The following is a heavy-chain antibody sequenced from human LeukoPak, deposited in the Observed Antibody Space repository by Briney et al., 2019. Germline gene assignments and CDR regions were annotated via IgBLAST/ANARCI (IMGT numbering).Heavy chain of an antibody. J-gene: IGHJ4*02. V-gene: IGHV1-2*02. CDR3: AREYYYDSSGFDY. D-gene: IGHD3-22*01. CDR1: GYTLTELS. CDR2: INPNSGGT. Sequence: ASVKVSCKVSGYTLTELSMHWVRQAPGQGLEWMGWINPNSGGTNYAQKFQGRVTMTRDTSISTAYMELSRLRSDDTAVYYCAREYYYDSSGFDYWGQGTLVTVSS.